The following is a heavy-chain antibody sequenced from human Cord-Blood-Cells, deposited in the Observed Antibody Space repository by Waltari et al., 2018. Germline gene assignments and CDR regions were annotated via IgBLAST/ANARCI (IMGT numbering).Heavy chain of an antibody. D-gene: IGHD1-26*01. CDR3: ARDAGSGSYLDAFDI. CDR2: IYYSGST. Sequence: QVQLQESGPGLVKPSETLSLTCTVSGGSISSYYWSWIRQPPGKGLEWIGYIYYSGSTNYHPSLKSRVTISVDTSKNQFSLKLSSVTAADTAVYYCARDAGSGSYLDAFDIWGQGTMVTVSS. V-gene: IGHV4-59*01. CDR1: GGSISSYY. J-gene: IGHJ3*02.